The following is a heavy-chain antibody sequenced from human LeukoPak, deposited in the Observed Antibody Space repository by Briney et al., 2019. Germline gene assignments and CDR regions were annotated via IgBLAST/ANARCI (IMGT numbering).Heavy chain of an antibody. CDR3: AKDQGAYYGSGSYPTYYYYGMDV. D-gene: IGHD3-10*01. V-gene: IGHV3-23*01. CDR1: GFTFSSYA. J-gene: IGHJ6*02. Sequence: GGALRLSCAASGFTFSSYAMSWVRQAPGKGLEWVSAISGSGGSTYYADSVKGRFTISRDNSKNTLYLQMNSLRAEDTAVYYCAKDQGAYYGSGSYPTYYYYGMDVWGQGTTVTVSS. CDR2: ISGSGGST.